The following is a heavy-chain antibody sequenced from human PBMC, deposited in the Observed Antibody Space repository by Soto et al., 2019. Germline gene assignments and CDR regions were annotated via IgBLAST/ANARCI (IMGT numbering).Heavy chain of an antibody. CDR3: AGIFGAIQLNYFVY. J-gene: IGHJ4*02. CDR2: IDWDDDK. D-gene: IGHD5-18*01. V-gene: IGHV2-70*01. Sequence: SGPTLVNPTQTLTLTCTFSGFSPSTSGMCVSWIRQPPGKALEWLALIDWDDDKYYSTSLKTRLTISKDISKNQVVLTMTNMDPVDIATYYCAGIFGAIQLNYFVYWGQGALVKVSS. CDR1: GFSPSTSGMC.